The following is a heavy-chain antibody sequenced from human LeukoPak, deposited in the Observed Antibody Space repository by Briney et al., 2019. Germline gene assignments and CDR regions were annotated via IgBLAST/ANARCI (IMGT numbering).Heavy chain of an antibody. Sequence: PGGSLRLSCAASGFTFSSYAMHWVRQAPGKGLEWVAVISYDGSNKYYADSVKGRFAISRDNAKNSLYLQMNSLRAEDTAVYYCARAHTRYNWNYNATPRPTQYFQHWGQGTLVTVSS. V-gene: IGHV3-30*09. CDR2: ISYDGSNK. J-gene: IGHJ1*01. CDR3: ARAHTRYNWNYNATPRPTQYFQH. D-gene: IGHD1-7*01. CDR1: GFTFSSYA.